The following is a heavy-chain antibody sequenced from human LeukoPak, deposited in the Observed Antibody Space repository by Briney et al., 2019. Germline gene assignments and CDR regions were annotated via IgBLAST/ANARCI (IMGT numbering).Heavy chain of an antibody. CDR3: ARGNAPLPFDS. J-gene: IGHJ4*02. D-gene: IGHD2-2*01. Sequence: GGSLRLSCAGSGFTSSTYSIHWVRQAPGKGLEWVSSISSDGGYIYYADSVKGRFTISRDNAKNSVYLQMKSLRAEDTAVYYCARGNAPLPFDSWGQGTLVTASS. CDR1: GFTSSTYS. V-gene: IGHV3-21*01. CDR2: ISSDGGYI.